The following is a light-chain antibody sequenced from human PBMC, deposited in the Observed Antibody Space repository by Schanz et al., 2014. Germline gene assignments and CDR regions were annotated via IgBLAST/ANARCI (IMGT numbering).Light chain of an antibody. CDR1: QSVTDNY. V-gene: IGKV3-11*01. CDR3: QQRSNWPPTLT. CDR2: DAS. J-gene: IGKJ4*01. Sequence: EIVLTQSPGTLSLSPGERAALSCRASQSVTDNYLAWYQQKPGRAPRLLIYDASNRATGIPARFSGSGSGTDFTLTISSLEPEDFAVYYCQQRSNWPPTLTFGGGTKVEIK.